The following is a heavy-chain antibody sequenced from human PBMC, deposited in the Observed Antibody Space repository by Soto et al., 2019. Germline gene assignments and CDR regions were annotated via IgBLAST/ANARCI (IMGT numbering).Heavy chain of an antibody. D-gene: IGHD3-22*01. Sequence: PVGSLRLSCAASGFTFSTYWMSWVRQAPGKGLEWVANIKEDGSEKYYVDSVEGRFTISRDNAKNSLYLQMTGLRAEDTALYYCARGWGYFDSSGFPYLYAMDVWGQGTTVTVSS. CDR1: GFTFSTYW. J-gene: IGHJ6*02. CDR3: ARGWGYFDSSGFPYLYAMDV. CDR2: IKEDGSEK. V-gene: IGHV3-7*01.